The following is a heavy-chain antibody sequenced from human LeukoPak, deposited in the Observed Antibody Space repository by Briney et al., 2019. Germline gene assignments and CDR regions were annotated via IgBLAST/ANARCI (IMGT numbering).Heavy chain of an antibody. D-gene: IGHD2-21*02. V-gene: IGHV3-23*01. CDR3: AKNDPADCGGDCRLDY. Sequence: GGSLRLSCAASGFTFSSYAMNWVRQAPGKGLEWVSAISGSGGSTYYADSVKGRFTISRDNSKNTLYLQMNSLRAEDTAVYYCAKNDPADCGGDCRLDYWGQGTLVTVSS. J-gene: IGHJ4*02. CDR2: ISGSGGST. CDR1: GFTFSSYA.